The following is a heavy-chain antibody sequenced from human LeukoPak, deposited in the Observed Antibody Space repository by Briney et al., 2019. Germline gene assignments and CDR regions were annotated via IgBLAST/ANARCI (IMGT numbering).Heavy chain of an antibody. D-gene: IGHD6-19*01. CDR1: GFTFSSYG. J-gene: IGHJ4*02. Sequence: GGSLRLSCAASGFTFSSYGMHWVRQAPGKGLEWVAAISYDGSNKYYADSVKGRFTISRDNSKNTLYLQMNSLRAEDTAVYYCASAVAGPNYYFDYWGQGTLVTVSS. V-gene: IGHV3-30*03. CDR2: ISYDGSNK. CDR3: ASAVAGPNYYFDY.